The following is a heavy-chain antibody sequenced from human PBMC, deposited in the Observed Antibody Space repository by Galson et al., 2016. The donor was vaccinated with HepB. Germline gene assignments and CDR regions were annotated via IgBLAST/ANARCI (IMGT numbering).Heavy chain of an antibody. Sequence: SLRLSCAASGFTFSSYPMHWVRQAPGKGLEWVALISYDGSKKYYADSVQGRFTISRDNSKNTLYLQMNSLKAEDTAVYYCARGTEQWPAYWGQGTLVTVSS. J-gene: IGHJ4*02. V-gene: IGHV3-30*04. CDR1: GFTFSSYP. D-gene: IGHD6-19*01. CDR3: ARGTEQWPAY. CDR2: ISYDGSKK.